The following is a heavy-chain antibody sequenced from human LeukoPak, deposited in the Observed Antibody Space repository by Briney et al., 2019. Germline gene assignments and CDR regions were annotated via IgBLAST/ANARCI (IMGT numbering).Heavy chain of an antibody. V-gene: IGHV4-31*03. J-gene: IGHJ3*02. CDR2: IYYSGST. CDR3: ARDGPTLTGEMAEGDAFDI. Sequence: SQTLSLTCTVSGGSISSGGYYWSWIRQHPGKGLEWIGHIYYSGSTYYNPSLTSRVTMSVDTSKNQFSLKLSSVTAADTAVYYCARDGPTLTGEMAEGDAFDIWGQGTMVTVSS. CDR1: GGSISSGGYY. D-gene: IGHD5-24*01.